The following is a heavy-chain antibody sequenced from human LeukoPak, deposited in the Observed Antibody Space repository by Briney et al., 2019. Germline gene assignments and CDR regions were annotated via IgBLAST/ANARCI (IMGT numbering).Heavy chain of an antibody. CDR1: RITFSSYA. J-gene: IGHJ4*02. Sequence: PGGSLRLSCAASRITFSSYAMNWVRQAPGRGLEWVSTISGTGGSTYYADSVKGRFTISRDNSKNTLYLQLNSLKTEDTAVYYCAKDRGYCSSTSCYFDYWGQGTLVTVSS. CDR2: ISGTGGST. D-gene: IGHD2-2*01. CDR3: AKDRGYCSSTSCYFDY. V-gene: IGHV3-23*01.